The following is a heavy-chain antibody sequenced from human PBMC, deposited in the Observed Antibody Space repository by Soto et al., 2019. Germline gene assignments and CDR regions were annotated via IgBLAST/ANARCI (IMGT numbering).Heavy chain of an antibody. Sequence: PSETLSLTCTLSGASITSSGYYWSWIRLHPGEGLEWIGYIYYRGTTYYNPSLKSPVTISVDTSKNQFSLKLTSVTAADTAVYYCASQASPYYYYGMDVWGQGTKVTVSS. J-gene: IGHJ6*02. CDR1: GASITSSGYY. CDR3: ASQASPYYYYGMDV. V-gene: IGHV4-31*01. CDR2: IYYRGTT.